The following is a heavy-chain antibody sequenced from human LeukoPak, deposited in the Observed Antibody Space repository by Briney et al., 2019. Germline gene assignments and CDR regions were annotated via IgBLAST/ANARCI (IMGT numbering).Heavy chain of an antibody. J-gene: IGHJ4*02. CDR1: GFIFSSYT. CDR2: ISSSSRDI. CDR3: SVEMVRGADY. Sequence: GGSLRLSCAASGFIFSSYTMNWVRQAPGKELEWVSSISSSSRDIYYADSVRGRFTISRDNAKNSLYLQMNSLRAEDTALYYCSVEMVRGADYWGQGTLVTVSS. V-gene: IGHV3-21*04. D-gene: IGHD3-10*01.